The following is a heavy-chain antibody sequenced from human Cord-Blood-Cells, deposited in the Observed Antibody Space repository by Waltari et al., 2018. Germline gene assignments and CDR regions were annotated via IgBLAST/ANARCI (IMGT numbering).Heavy chain of an antibody. J-gene: IGHJ6*02. CDR3: ATLLISPHLFNYYYYGMDV. CDR1: GYTLTELS. V-gene: IGHV1-24*01. D-gene: IGHD3-3*02. CDR2: CDPEDGET. Sequence: QVQLVQSGAAVKKPGASVKVSCKVSGYTLTELSMHWVRQAPGKGLEWMGGCDPEDGETIYAQKFQGRVTMSEDTSTDTAYMELSSLRSEDTAVYYCATLLISPHLFNYYYYGMDVWGQGTTVTVSS.